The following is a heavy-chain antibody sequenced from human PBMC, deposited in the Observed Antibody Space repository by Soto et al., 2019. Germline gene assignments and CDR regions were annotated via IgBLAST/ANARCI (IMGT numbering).Heavy chain of an antibody. CDR2: INPDNGNT. V-gene: IGHV1-3*01. Sequence: ASVQVSCKASGYTFTRYTMNWVRQAPGQRREWMGWINPDNGNTKSSQKFQDRVIITRDTSASTAYMDLSSLRSEDTAVYYCARGIATGQLDPWGQGXLVTVYS. J-gene: IGHJ5*02. D-gene: IGHD2-15*01. CDR1: GYTFTRYT. CDR3: ARGIATGQLDP.